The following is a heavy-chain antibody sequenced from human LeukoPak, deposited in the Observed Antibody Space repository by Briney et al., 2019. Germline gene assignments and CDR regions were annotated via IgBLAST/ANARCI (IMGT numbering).Heavy chain of an antibody. Sequence: GESLKISCAASGFTFSSYSMNWVRQTPGKGLERVSSISSSSSYIYYADSVKGRFTVSRDNAKNSLYLQMNSLRAEDTAVYYCARVAYCGGDCYLDAFDIWGQGTMVTVSS. D-gene: IGHD2-21*02. CDR2: ISSSSSYI. CDR3: ARVAYCGGDCYLDAFDI. CDR1: GFTFSSYS. V-gene: IGHV3-21*01. J-gene: IGHJ3*02.